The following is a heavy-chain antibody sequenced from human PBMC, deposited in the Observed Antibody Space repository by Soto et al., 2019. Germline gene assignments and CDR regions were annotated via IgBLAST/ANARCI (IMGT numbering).Heavy chain of an antibody. Sequence: QITLKESGPTLVKPTQTLTLTCTFSGFSLTTSGVGVGWIRQPPGKALEWLALIFWDDDKRYSPSLRSRLTITKDTSKNQVVLTMTNMDPVDTATYYCAHRGSLTGTPTYYFDYWGQGTLVTVSS. D-gene: IGHD1-20*01. CDR3: AHRGSLTGTPTYYFDY. CDR1: GFSLTTSGVG. J-gene: IGHJ4*02. CDR2: IFWDDDK. V-gene: IGHV2-5*02.